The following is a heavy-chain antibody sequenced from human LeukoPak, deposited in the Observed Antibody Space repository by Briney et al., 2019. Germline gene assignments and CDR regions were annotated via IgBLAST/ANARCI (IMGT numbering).Heavy chain of an antibody. V-gene: IGHV4-61*01. CDR2: IYYSGST. Sequence: PSETLSLTCTVSGGSVSSGSYYWSWIRQPPGKGPEWIGYIYYSGSTNYNPSLKSRVTISVDTPKNQFSLKLTSVTAADTAVYYCARGSSSWHYYYYGMDVWGKGTTVTVTS. J-gene: IGHJ6*04. CDR3: ARGSSSWHYYYYGMDV. CDR1: GGSVSSGSYY. D-gene: IGHD6-13*01.